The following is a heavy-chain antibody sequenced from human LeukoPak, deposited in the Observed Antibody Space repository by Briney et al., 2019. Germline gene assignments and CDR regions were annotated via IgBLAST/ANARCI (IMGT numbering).Heavy chain of an antibody. Sequence: GGSLRLSCTASRFIFDDNGMSWVRQAPGKGLEWVSRISGSGGSTYYADSVKGRFTISRDNSKNTLYMQMNSLRAEDTAVYYCAKGNSGWYDYWGQGTLATVSS. CDR2: ISGSGGST. J-gene: IGHJ4*02. V-gene: IGHV3-23*01. CDR1: RFIFDDNG. CDR3: AKGNSGWYDY. D-gene: IGHD6-19*01.